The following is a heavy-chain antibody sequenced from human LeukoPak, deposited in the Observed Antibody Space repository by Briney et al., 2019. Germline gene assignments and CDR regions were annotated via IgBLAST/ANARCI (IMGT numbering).Heavy chain of an antibody. CDR3: VRDHDTTLDY. CDR2: NNPNSGVT. CDR1: GYSFIDYY. Sequence: ASVKVSCKASGYSFIDYYLHWVRQAPGQGLEWMGWNNPNSGVTNYAQKFQGRVTMTRDTSISTAYMGLSRLSSDDTAVYYCVRDHDTTLDYWGQGTLITVSS. J-gene: IGHJ4*02. V-gene: IGHV1-2*02. D-gene: IGHD1-26*01.